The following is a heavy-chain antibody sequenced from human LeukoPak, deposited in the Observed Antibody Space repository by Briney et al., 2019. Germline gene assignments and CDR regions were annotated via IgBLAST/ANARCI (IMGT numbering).Heavy chain of an antibody. CDR3: AKDRSSSNWYYFDY. CDR1: GFNFTNHA. J-gene: IGHJ4*02. V-gene: IGHV3-30*02. CDR2: IRYDGSNK. D-gene: IGHD6-13*01. Sequence: GGSLRLSCAASGFNFTNHAMSWVRQAPGKGLEWVAFIRYDGSNKYYADSVKGRFTISRDNSKNTLYLQMNSLRPEDTAVYYCAKDRSSSNWYYFDYWGQGTLVTVSS.